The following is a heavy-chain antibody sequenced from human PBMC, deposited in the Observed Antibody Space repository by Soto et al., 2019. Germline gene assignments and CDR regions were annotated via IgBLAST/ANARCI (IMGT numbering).Heavy chain of an antibody. CDR2: IYYSGST. Sequence: SETLSLTCSVSGGSVSSGSYYWSWIRQPPGKGLEGIGYIYYSGSTNYNPSLKSRVTISVDTSKNQFSLKLSSVTAADTAVYYCARGTYYYDSSGYYLYYYGMDVWGQGTTVTVSS. CDR1: GGSVSSGSYY. V-gene: IGHV4-61*01. CDR3: ARGTYYYDSSGYYLYYYGMDV. J-gene: IGHJ6*02. D-gene: IGHD3-22*01.